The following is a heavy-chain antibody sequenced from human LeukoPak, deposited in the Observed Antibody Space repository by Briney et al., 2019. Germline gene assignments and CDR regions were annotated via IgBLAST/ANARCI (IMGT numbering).Heavy chain of an antibody. Sequence: GGSLRLSCPGSGYSFTNYWIAWVRQMSGKGLEFMGFIYPADSNTIYSPSFPGHVTISADKSISTAYLQWSSLKASDTAMYYCARLKYGDYEPFDYWGQGTLVTVSS. J-gene: IGHJ4*02. V-gene: IGHV5-51*01. CDR1: GYSFTNYW. CDR2: IYPADSNT. CDR3: ARLKYGDYEPFDY. D-gene: IGHD4-17*01.